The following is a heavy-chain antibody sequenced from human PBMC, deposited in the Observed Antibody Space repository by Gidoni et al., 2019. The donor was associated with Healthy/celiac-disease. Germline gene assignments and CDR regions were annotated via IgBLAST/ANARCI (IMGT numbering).Heavy chain of an antibody. V-gene: IGHV1-2*02. CDR3: ARVAPTLEMATTNYFDY. CDR2: NSGGT. D-gene: IGHD5-12*01. Sequence: NSGGTNYAQKFQGRVTMTRDTSISTAYMELSRLRSDDTAVYYCARVAPTLEMATTNYFDYWGQGTLVTVSS. J-gene: IGHJ4*02.